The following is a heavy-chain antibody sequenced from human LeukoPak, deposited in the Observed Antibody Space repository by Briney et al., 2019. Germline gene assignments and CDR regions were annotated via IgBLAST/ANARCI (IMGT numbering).Heavy chain of an antibody. D-gene: IGHD4-17*01. CDR1: GGTFSSYA. Sequence: ASVTVSCKASGGTFSSYAISWVRPAPGQGLEWMGGIIPIFGTANYAQKFQGRVTITADKSTSTAYMELSSLSSEDTAVYYCARYGDYGTDYWGQGTLVTVSS. V-gene: IGHV1-69*06. J-gene: IGHJ4*02. CDR2: IIPIFGTA. CDR3: ARYGDYGTDY.